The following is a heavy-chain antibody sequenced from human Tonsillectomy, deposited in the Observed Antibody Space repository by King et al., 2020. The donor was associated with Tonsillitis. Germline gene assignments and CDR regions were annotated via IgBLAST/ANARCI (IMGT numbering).Heavy chain of an antibody. J-gene: IGHJ4*02. CDR1: GFTFSTYG. CDR2: LRYDGINK. V-gene: IGHV3-30*02. CDR3: AKNYYDSSGYYDLLYY. D-gene: IGHD3-22*01. Sequence: VQLVESGGGVVQPGGSLRLSCAASGFTFSTYGMHWVRQAPGKGLEWVAFLRYDGINKYYADSVKGRFTISRDNSKSTLYLQMNRLRAEDTAVYYCAKNYYDSSGYYDLLYYWGQGTLVTVSS.